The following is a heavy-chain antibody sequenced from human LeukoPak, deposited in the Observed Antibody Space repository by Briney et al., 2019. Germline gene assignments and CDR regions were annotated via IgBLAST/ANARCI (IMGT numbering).Heavy chain of an antibody. CDR3: ARDYSTVTTFFDY. Sequence: GGSLRLSCAASGFTFRSYNMNWVRQAPGKGLEWVSYITGGSTTIYYADSVKGRFTISRDNAKNSLYLQMNRLRAEDTAVYYCARDYSTVTTFFDYWGQGTLVTVSS. J-gene: IGHJ4*02. D-gene: IGHD4-17*01. V-gene: IGHV3-48*01. CDR2: ITGGSTTI. CDR1: GFTFRSYN.